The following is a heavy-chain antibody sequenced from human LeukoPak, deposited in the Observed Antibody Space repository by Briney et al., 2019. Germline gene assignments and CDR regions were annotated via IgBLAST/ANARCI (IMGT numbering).Heavy chain of an antibody. D-gene: IGHD3-3*01. J-gene: IGHJ3*02. CDR3: ARARDFWWFDI. Sequence: ASVKVSCKASGYTFTNYDINWVRQATGQGLEWMGWMNPNSENTGSAQKLQGRVTMTRDTSITTAYMELGSLGSEDTAVYYCARARDFWWFDIWGQGTMVTVSS. V-gene: IGHV1-8*01. CDR1: GYTFTNYD. CDR2: MNPNSENT.